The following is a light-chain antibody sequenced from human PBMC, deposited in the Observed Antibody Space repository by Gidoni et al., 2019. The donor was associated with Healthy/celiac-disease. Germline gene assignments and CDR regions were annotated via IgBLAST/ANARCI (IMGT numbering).Light chain of an antibody. Sequence: QSALTQPASVSGSPGQSIPISCTGTSSDVGGYNYVSLYQQHPGKAPKLMIYVVSNRPSGVSNRFSGSKSGNTASLTISGLQAEDEADYYCSSYTSSSTLEVFGTGTKVTVL. CDR1: SSDVGGYNY. J-gene: IGLJ1*01. V-gene: IGLV2-14*03. CDR3: SSYTSSSTLEV. CDR2: VVS.